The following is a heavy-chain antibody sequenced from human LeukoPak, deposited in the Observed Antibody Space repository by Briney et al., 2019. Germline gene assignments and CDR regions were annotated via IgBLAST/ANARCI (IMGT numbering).Heavy chain of an antibody. Sequence: GGSLRLSCAASGFPLVNNWMTWVRQAREKGLEWVASKKQDGRETYYVDSVKGRFTISRDNARDSVYLQMNILRAEDAAVYYCARARYCVNTICHIGGGLDVWGPGTMVTVTS. D-gene: IGHD2-15*01. J-gene: IGHJ6*02. CDR2: KKQDGRET. V-gene: IGHV3-7*04. CDR1: GFPLVNNW. CDR3: ARARYCVNTICHIGGGLDV.